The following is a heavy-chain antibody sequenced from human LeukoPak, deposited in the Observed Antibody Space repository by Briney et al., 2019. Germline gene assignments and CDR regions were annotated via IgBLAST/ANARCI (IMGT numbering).Heavy chain of an antibody. CDR3: ARGPPGKENAFDI. Sequence: LPETLSLTCTVSGGSISSYYWSWLRQPPGKGLEWIGYIYYSGSTNYNPSLKSRVTISVDTPENQFSLNLSSVTAADTAVYYCARGPPGKENAFDIWGQGTMVTVSS. CDR1: GGSISSYY. J-gene: IGHJ3*02. V-gene: IGHV4-59*01. D-gene: IGHD2-2*01. CDR2: IYYSGST.